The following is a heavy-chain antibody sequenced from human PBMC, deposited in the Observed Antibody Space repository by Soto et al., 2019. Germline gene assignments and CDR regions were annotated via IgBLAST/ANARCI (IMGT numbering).Heavy chain of an antibody. CDR3: ARTVVPAALIRLAP. CDR1: GGSISSGDYY. D-gene: IGHD2-2*01. V-gene: IGHV4-30-4*01. J-gene: IGHJ5*02. CDR2: IYYSGST. Sequence: LSLTCTVSGGSISSGDYYWSWIRQPPGKGLEWIGYIYYSGSTYYNPSLKSRVTISVDTSKNQFSLKLSSVTAADTAVYYCARTVVPAALIRLAPWGQGTLVTVSS.